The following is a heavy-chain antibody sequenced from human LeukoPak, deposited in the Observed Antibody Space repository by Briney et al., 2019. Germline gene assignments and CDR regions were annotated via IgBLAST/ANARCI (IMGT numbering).Heavy chain of an antibody. CDR1: GFTFSSYS. CDR2: ISSSSSTI. D-gene: IGHD3-3*01. V-gene: IGHV3-48*01. Sequence: GGSLRLSCATSGFTFSSYSMNWVRQAPGKGLEWVSYISSSSSTIYYADSVKGRFTISRDNAKNSLCLQMNSLRAEDTAVYYCARDKNDFWSGYSPYWGQGTLVTVSS. J-gene: IGHJ4*02. CDR3: ARDKNDFWSGYSPY.